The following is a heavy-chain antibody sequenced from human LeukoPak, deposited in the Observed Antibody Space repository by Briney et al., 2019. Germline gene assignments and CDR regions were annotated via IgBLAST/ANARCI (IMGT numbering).Heavy chain of an antibody. D-gene: IGHD1-26*01. CDR3: ARDRSREPKAFDY. CDR1: GFTFSSHA. Sequence: SGGSLRLSCAVSGFTFSSHAMHWVRQAPGKGLEWVAVISYDGSNKYYADCVKGRFTISRDNSKNTLYLQMNSLRAEDTAVYYCARDRSREPKAFDYWGQGTLVTVSS. J-gene: IGHJ4*02. CDR2: ISYDGSNK. V-gene: IGHV3-30-3*01.